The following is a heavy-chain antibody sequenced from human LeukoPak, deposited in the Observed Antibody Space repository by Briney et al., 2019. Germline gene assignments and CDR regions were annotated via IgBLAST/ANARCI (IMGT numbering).Heavy chain of an antibody. J-gene: IGHJ6*03. Sequence: GGSLRLSCAVSGFTFSSYAMNWVRQPPGKGLEWVSAISSSGSYIYSADSVKGRFTISRDNAKNSLYLQMTSLRAEDTAVYYCARAGYYYYYMDVWGKGTTVTVSS. V-gene: IGHV3-21*01. CDR2: ISSSGSYI. CDR1: GFTFSSYA. CDR3: ARAGYYYYYMDV.